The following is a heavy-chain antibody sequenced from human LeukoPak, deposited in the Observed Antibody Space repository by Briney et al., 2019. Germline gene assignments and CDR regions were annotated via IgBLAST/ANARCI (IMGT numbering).Heavy chain of an antibody. CDR1: GFTFSSYA. J-gene: IGHJ3*02. CDR3: AKDRRGGSYYAATLDI. V-gene: IGHV3-23*01. Sequence: GGSLRLSCAASGFTFSSYAMSWVRQAPGKGLEWVSGISDSGDIPYYADSVKGRFTISRDNSKKTLYVQMNSLRVEDTAVYFCAKDRRGGSYYAATLDIWGPGTMVTVSS. D-gene: IGHD1-26*01. CDR2: ISDSGDIP.